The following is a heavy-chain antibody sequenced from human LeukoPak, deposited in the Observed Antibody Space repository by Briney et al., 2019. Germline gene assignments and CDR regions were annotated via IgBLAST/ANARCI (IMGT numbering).Heavy chain of an antibody. Sequence: GGSLRLSCSASGFTLSRSGMHWVRHAPGEGLEYVSGIRRNGGSTNYADSVKGRFTISRDNSKNTLHLQMSSLRAEDTAVYYCVKGYGSSISCSLIDYGGQGTLVTVSS. CDR1: GFTLSRSG. V-gene: IGHV3-64D*06. CDR2: IRRNGGST. CDR3: VKGYGSSISCSLIDY. D-gene: IGHD2-2*01. J-gene: IGHJ4*02.